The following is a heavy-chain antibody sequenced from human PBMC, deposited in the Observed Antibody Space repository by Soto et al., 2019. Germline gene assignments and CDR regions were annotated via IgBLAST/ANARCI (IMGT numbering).Heavy chain of an antibody. CDR3: AKEKWLSQSDGMDV. Sequence: EVQLVESGGGLVQPGRSLRLSCAASGFTFNDYAMHWVRQGPGKGLEWVSGISWNSGNVGYADSVKGRFTISRDNAKNSLYLQMNSLRVEDTALYYCAKEKWLSQSDGMDVWGQGTTVTVSS. CDR2: ISWNSGNV. CDR1: GFTFNDYA. D-gene: IGHD3-22*01. J-gene: IGHJ6*02. V-gene: IGHV3-9*01.